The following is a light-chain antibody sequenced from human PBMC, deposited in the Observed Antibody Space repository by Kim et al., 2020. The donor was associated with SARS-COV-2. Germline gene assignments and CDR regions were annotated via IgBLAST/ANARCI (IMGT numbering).Light chain of an antibody. CDR3: QQYALYPLT. CDR1: QGIGNY. J-gene: IGKJ4*01. V-gene: IGKV1-16*02. Sequence: DIQMTQSPSSLSASVGDRVTITCRASQGIGNYLAWIQQKPGKAPKSLIYAASSLQSGVPSKFSGSGSGTFFTLTISSLQPEDCATYYCQQYALYPLTFGGGTKVDIK. CDR2: AAS.